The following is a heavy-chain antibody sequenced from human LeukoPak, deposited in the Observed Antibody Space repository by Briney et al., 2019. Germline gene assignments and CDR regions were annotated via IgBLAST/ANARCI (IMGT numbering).Heavy chain of an antibody. CDR2: IYYSGRT. V-gene: IGHV4-39*01. J-gene: IGHJ4*02. CDR3: ARSGYSSGWSHYFDY. D-gene: IGHD6-19*01. Sequence: PSETLSLTCTVSGGSISSTSYYWDWIRQPPGKGLEWIGSIYYSGRTYYNPSLKSRVTISVDTSKNQFPLKLSSVTAADTAVYYCARSGYSSGWSHYFDYWGQGTLVTVSS. CDR1: GGSISSTSYY.